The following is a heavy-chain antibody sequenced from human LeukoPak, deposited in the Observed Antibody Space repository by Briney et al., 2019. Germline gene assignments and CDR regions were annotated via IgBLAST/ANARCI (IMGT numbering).Heavy chain of an antibody. Sequence: GGSLRLSCAASGFTFSSYGMHWVRQAPGKGLEWVSVIYSGGSTYYADSVKGRFTISRDNSKNTLYLQMNSLRAEDTAVYHCAKGKGYSSSSSDHWGQGTLVTVSS. J-gene: IGHJ5*02. CDR1: GFTFSSYG. D-gene: IGHD6-6*01. V-gene: IGHV3-23*03. CDR2: IYSGGST. CDR3: AKGKGYSSSSSDH.